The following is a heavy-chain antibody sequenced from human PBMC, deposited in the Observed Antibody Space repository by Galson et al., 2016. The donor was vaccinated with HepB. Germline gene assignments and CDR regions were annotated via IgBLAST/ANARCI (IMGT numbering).Heavy chain of an antibody. CDR1: GFTFDDHG. D-gene: IGHD5-18*01. Sequence: SLRLSCAASGFTFDDHGMHWVRQAPGKGPEWVSGISWNSGSVGYADSVKGRFTISRDNAKNSLFLQMNSLRTEDTAFYYCAKDVGTGGYAPGYYYGVDVWGQGTTVTVSS. CDR2: ISWNSGSV. V-gene: IGHV3-9*01. J-gene: IGHJ6*02. CDR3: AKDVGTGGYAPGYYYGVDV.